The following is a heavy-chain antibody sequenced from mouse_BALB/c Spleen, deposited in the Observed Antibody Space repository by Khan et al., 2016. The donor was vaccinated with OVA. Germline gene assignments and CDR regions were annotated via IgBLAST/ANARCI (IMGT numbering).Heavy chain of an antibody. CDR3: GRHQYPLSLDS. CDR1: GFSLTSYA. J-gene: IGHJ4*01. CDR2: IWSDGRT. V-gene: IGHV2-6-2*01. Sequence: QVQLKESGPDLVAPSQSLSITCTVSGFSLTSYAIHWVRQPPGKGLEWLVVIWSDGRTTYNSALNSRLSITKDNSKSQVFLKINSRQTDDTAMYYCGRHQYPLSLDSWGQGTSGTVSS.